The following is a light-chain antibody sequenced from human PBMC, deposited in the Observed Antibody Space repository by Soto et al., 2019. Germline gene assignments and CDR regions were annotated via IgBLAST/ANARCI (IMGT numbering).Light chain of an antibody. V-gene: IGLV2-8*01. CDR1: KSDIGVYDF. Sequence: QSVLTQPPSASGSPGQSVTISCTGTKSDIGVYDFVSWYQHHPGKAPRLIIYEVVQRPSGVPDRFSGSKSGNTASLTVSGLQAADEADYFCKSYAGSNNYVFGSGTKV. CDR3: KSYAGSNNYV. J-gene: IGLJ1*01. CDR2: EVV.